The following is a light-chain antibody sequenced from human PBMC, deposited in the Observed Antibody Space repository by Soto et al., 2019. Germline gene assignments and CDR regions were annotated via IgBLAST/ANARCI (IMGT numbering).Light chain of an antibody. V-gene: IGKV2-28*01. Sequence: DIVMTQSPLSLPVTPGESASISCRSSQSLLHRNGYNYLDWYLQKPGQSPQVLIYLGSNRASGVPDRFGGSGSGTNFTLKISRVEAEDVGVYYCMQALQTPWTFGQGTKVEIK. CDR3: MQALQTPWT. CDR2: LGS. CDR1: QSLLHRNGYNY. J-gene: IGKJ1*01.